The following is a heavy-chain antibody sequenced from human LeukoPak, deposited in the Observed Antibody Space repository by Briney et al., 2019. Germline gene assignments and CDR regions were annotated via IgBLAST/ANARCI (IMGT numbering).Heavy chain of an antibody. V-gene: IGHV3-53*01. CDR2: FYSSGTT. Sequence: GGSLRLSCVVSGFTVSSKYMTWVRQAPGKGLEWVSVFYSSGTTNYADSVKGRFIISRDNSKNTLYLQMNSLRAEDTAVYYCASRGKYSSSWYGMDVWGQGTTVTVSS. CDR3: ASRGKYSSSWYGMDV. J-gene: IGHJ6*02. CDR1: GFTVSSKY. D-gene: IGHD6-13*01.